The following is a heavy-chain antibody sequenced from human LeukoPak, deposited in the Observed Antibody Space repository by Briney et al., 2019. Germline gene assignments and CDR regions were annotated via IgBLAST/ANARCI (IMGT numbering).Heavy chain of an antibody. J-gene: IGHJ4*02. CDR3: ARDPRGYSGYDEIDY. CDR2: IYHSGST. D-gene: IGHD5-12*01. Sequence: SETLSLTCTVSGGSISSGYYWGWIRQPPGKGLEWIGSIYHSGSTYYNPSLKSRVTISVDTSKNQFSLKLSSVTAADTAVYYCARDPRGYSGYDEIDYWGQGTLVTVSS. CDR1: GGSISSGYY. V-gene: IGHV4-38-2*02.